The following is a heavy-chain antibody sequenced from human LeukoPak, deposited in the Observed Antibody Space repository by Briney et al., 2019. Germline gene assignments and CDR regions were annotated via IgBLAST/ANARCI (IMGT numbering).Heavy chain of an antibody. V-gene: IGHV3-30*18. Sequence: GGSLRLSCAASGFTFSSYGMHWVRQAPGKGLEWVAVLSYDGSNKYYADSVKGRFTISRDNSKNTLYLQMNSLRAEDTAVYYCAKAGNYYYYYGMDVWGQGTTVTVSS. D-gene: IGHD1-26*01. CDR3: AKAGNYYYYYGMDV. J-gene: IGHJ6*02. CDR1: GFTFSSYG. CDR2: LSYDGSNK.